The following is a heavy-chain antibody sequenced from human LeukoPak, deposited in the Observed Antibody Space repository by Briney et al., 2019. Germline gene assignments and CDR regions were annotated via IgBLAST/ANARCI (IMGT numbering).Heavy chain of an antibody. CDR3: AKDLDCSGGTCHKTVDY. D-gene: IGHD2-15*01. Sequence: GGSLRLSCAASGFTFSAFGMHWVRQAPGKGPEWVAFIRFDASDKFYADSVKGRFPISRDNSKNTLHLQMNSLSSEDTAVYYCAKDLDCSGGTCHKTVDYGGRGTLVTVSS. V-gene: IGHV3-30*02. J-gene: IGHJ4*02. CDR1: GFTFSAFG. CDR2: IRFDASDK.